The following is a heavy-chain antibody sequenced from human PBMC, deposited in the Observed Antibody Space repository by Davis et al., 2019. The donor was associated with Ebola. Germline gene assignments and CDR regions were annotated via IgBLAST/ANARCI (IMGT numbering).Heavy chain of an antibody. J-gene: IGHJ3*01. V-gene: IGHV3-48*02. Sequence: GGSLRLSCAVSGFTCSSYSMNWVRQAPGKGLELISYINTFGNTIYYADSVKGRFTISRDHAKNSLSLQMSSLRDEDTAVYYCARLYDYGDFFDNGAFDVWGQGTMVTVSS. D-gene: IGHD4-17*01. CDR3: ARLYDYGDFFDNGAFDV. CDR2: INTFGNTI. CDR1: GFTCSSYS.